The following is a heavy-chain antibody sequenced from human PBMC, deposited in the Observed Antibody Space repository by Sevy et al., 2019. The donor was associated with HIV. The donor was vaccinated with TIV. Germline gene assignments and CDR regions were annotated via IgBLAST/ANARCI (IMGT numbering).Heavy chain of an antibody. CDR1: GFNFRNFW. Sequence: GGSLRLSCVASGFNFRNFWMSWVRQAPGKGLECVADIKQDGSDAYYADSVKGRFTISRNNAKNSLYLQMNGLRDEDKAMDCCVIDKEVGASILDAWGQGTPVTVSS. CDR2: IKQDGSDA. J-gene: IGHJ5*02. CDR3: VIDKEVGASILDA. V-gene: IGHV3-7*03. D-gene: IGHD1-26*01.